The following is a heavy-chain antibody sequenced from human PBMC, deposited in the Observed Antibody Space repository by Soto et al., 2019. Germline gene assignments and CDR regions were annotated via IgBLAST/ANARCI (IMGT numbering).Heavy chain of an antibody. J-gene: IGHJ5*02. Sequence: QVQLQESGPGLVRPSQTLSLTCTVSGGSLSSGGYYWNWVRQHPEKGLEWIGNIYHSGSTYSNPSLKSRLGMSVDTFNNQFSIKLSSVSAADTAVYYCARMAGTEVAGEYWFDPCCQGTLVIVSS. CDR1: GGSLSSGGYY. CDR2: IYHSGST. D-gene: IGHD6-19*01. V-gene: IGHV4-31*03. CDR3: ARMAGTEVAGEYWFDP.